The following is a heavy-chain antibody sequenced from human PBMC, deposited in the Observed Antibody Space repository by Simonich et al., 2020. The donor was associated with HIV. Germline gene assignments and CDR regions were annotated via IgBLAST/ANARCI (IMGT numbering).Heavy chain of an antibody. D-gene: IGHD3-10*01. CDR1: GGSFSGYY. J-gene: IGHJ6*03. Sequence: QVQLQQWGAGLLKPSETLSLTCAVYGGSFSGYYWTWLRQPPGKGLEWIGGINHSGSIKYSPTLKSRVTISADTSKKQFSLKLSSVTAADTAVYYCARIGPDYYRGYYYMDVWGKGTTVTVSS. CDR2: INHSGSI. CDR3: ARIGPDYYRGYYYMDV. V-gene: IGHV4-34*01.